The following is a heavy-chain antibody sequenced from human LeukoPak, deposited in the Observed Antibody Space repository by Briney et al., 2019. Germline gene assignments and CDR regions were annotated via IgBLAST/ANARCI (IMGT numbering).Heavy chain of an antibody. CDR3: ARESCGSTSCYAYEDY. V-gene: IGHV1-2*02. D-gene: IGHD2-2*01. J-gene: IGHJ4*02. Sequence: ASVKVSCKASGYTFTGYYMHWVRQAPGQGLEWMGWINPNSGGTNYAQKFQGRVTMTRDTSISTAYMELSRLRSDDTAVYYCARESCGSTSCYAYEDYWGQGTLVTVSS. CDR1: GYTFTGYY. CDR2: INPNSGGT.